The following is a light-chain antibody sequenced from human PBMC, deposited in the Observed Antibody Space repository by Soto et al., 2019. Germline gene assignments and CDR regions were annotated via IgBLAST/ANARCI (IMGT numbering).Light chain of an antibody. CDR2: GAS. V-gene: IGKV3-15*01. CDR3: QQYNNWPPLWT. CDR1: QSVSSN. Sequence: EIVMTQSPATLSVSPGERATLSCRASQSVSSNLAWYQQKPGQAPRLLIYGASTRATGIPARFSGSGSGTEFTLTISSLQSEDFAVYYCQQYNNWPPLWTFGQ. J-gene: IGKJ1*01.